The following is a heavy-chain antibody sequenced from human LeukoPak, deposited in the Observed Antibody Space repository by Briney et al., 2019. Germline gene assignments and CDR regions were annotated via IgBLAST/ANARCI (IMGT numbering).Heavy chain of an antibody. CDR3: ARGDKQLVFNRNKGGFDP. CDR2: MNPNSGNT. D-gene: IGHD6-13*01. Sequence: ASVKVSCKASGYTFTSYDINWVRQAPGQGLEWMGWMNPNSGNTGYAQKFQGRVTITRNTSISTAYMELSSLRTEDTAVYYCARGDKQLVFNRNKGGFDPWGQGTLVTVSS. J-gene: IGHJ5*02. CDR1: GYTFTSYD. V-gene: IGHV1-8*03.